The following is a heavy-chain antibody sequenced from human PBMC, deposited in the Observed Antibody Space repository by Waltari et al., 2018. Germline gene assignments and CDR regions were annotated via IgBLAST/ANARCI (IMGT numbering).Heavy chain of an antibody. Sequence: QVQLQESGPGLVKPSQTVSLTCTVSGGSIGSGAYYYGWIRQHPGKGLEWIGYIYYSGGTYYNPSLKSRVTISVDTSKNQFSLMLTSVTAADTAVYYCARENSYGFDYWGQGTLITVSS. D-gene: IGHD5-18*01. CDR2: IYYSGGT. V-gene: IGHV4-31*03. CDR1: GGSIGSGAYY. CDR3: ARENSYGFDY. J-gene: IGHJ4*02.